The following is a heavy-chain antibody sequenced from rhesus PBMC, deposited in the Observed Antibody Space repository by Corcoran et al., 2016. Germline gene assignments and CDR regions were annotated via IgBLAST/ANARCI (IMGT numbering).Heavy chain of an antibody. J-gene: IGHJ4*01. Sequence: EVQLVESGGGLVQPGGSLRLSCAASGFTFSSYGMSWVRQAPGKGLEGVSYISNGGGSTYYAASVQGRFTISRDNSKNTLSLQMNSLRAEDTAVYYCASIAAAGLFPYYFDYWGQGVLVTVSS. V-gene: IGHV3S5*01. CDR3: ASIAAAGLFPYYFDY. D-gene: IGHD6S26*01. CDR2: ISNGGGST. CDR1: GFTFSSYG.